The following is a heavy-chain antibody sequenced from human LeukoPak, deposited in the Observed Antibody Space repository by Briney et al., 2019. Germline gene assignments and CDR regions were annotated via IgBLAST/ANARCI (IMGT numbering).Heavy chain of an antibody. V-gene: IGHV3-23*01. J-gene: IGHJ5*02. CDR3: ASGITETMGWFDP. CDR2: ISGSGGST. D-gene: IGHD1-7*01. Sequence: GGSLRLSCAASGFTFSSYAMSWVRQAPGKGLEWVSAISGSGGSTYYADSVKGRFTISRDNSKNTLYLQMNSLRGDDSAMYYCASGITETMGWFDPWGQGTLVTVSS. CDR1: GFTFSSYA.